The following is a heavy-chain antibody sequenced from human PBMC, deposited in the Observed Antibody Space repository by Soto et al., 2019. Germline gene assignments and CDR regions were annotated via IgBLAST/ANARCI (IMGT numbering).Heavy chain of an antibody. CDR2: IIPIFGTA. Sequence: GASVKVSCKASGGTFSSYAISWVRQAPGQGLEWMGGIIPIFGTANYAQKFQGRVTITADESTSTAYMELSSLRSEDTAVYYCARVLYSHYYYYGMDVWGQGTTVTAP. V-gene: IGHV1-69*13. CDR1: GGTFSSYA. CDR3: ARVLYSHYYYYGMDV. J-gene: IGHJ6*02. D-gene: IGHD2-21*01.